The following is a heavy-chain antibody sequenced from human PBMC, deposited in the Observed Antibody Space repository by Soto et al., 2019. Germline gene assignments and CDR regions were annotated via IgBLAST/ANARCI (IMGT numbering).Heavy chain of an antibody. V-gene: IGHV3-7*01. J-gene: IGHJ4*02. CDR2: IKQDGSEK. CDR1: GFTVRSYW. Sequence: PVGSLRLSGAVSGFTVRSYWMSWVRQAPGKGLEWVATIKQDGSEKYYVDSVKGRFTISRDNAENSLYLQMNSLSAEDTGVYFCARDVGYDYVNWGQGTLVTVSS. D-gene: IGHD5-12*01. CDR3: ARDVGYDYVN.